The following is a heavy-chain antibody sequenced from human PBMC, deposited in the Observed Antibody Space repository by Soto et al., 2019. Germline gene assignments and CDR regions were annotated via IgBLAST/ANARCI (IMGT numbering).Heavy chain of an antibody. CDR3: ARDRQYYYDSSGYYDAFDI. D-gene: IGHD3-22*01. CDR1: GFTFSSYS. CDR2: ISSSSRYI. V-gene: IGHV3-21*01. Sequence: GGSLRLSCAASGFTFSSYSMNWVRQAPGKGLEWVSSISSSSRYIYYADSVKGRFTISRDNANNSRYLQMNSLRAEDTAVYYCARDRQYYYDSSGYYDAFDIWGQGTMVTVSS. J-gene: IGHJ3*02.